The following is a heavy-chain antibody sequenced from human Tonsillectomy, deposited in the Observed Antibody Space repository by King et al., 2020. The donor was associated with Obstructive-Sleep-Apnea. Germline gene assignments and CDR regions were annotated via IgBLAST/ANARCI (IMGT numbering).Heavy chain of an antibody. J-gene: IGHJ4*02. Sequence: VQLVESGGGLVQPGGSLRLSCAASGFTFSTYAMSWVRQAPGKGLEWVSAISGSGGSTYYADSVKGRFTISRDNSKNTLYLKMNSLRAEDTAVCYCAKDWSGIAVRPYFDYWGQGTLVTVSS. CDR3: AKDWSGIAVRPYFDY. CDR2: ISGSGGST. V-gene: IGHV3-23*04. D-gene: IGHD6-6*01. CDR1: GFTFSTYA.